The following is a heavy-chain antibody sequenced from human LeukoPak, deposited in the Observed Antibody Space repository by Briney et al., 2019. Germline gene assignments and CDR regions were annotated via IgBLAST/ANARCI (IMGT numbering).Heavy chain of an antibody. CDR2: SFYSGSS. CDR1: GGSISNTKYF. D-gene: IGHD1-26*01. V-gene: IGHV4-39*07. J-gene: IGHJ4*02. Sequence: KTSETLSLTCTVSGGSISNTKYFWGWVRQPPGKGLEWIGSSFYSGSSYYNPSLRGRVTISVDTSKNQFSLNLTSVTATDTAVYYCVRDRGGSYIYWGQGTLVTVSS. CDR3: VRDRGGSYIY.